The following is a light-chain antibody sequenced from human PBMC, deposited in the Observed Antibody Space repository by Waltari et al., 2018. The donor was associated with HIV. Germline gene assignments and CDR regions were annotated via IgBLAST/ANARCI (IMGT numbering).Light chain of an antibody. V-gene: IGLV2-11*01. CDR2: DVD. J-gene: IGLJ1*01. Sequence: QSALTQPRSVSGSPGQSVTISCTGSNNDIGSYSYVSWYQHQPGDAPTVIIYDVDQRPSGVPDRFSGSRSGNTASLTISGLQTEDESDYYCCSYAGTNIWVFGTGTKVTV. CDR1: NNDIGSYSY. CDR3: CSYAGTNIWV.